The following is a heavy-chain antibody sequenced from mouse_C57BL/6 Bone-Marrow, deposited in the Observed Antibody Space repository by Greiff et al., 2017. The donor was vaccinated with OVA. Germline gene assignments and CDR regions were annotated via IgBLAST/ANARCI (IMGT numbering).Heavy chain of an antibody. CDR1: GYTFTSYW. V-gene: IGHV1-53*01. Sequence: QVQLKQPGTELVKPGASVKLSCKASGYTFTSYWMHWVKQRPGQGLEWIGNINPSNGGTNYNEKFKSKATLTVDKSSSTAYMQLSSLTSEDSAVYYCARGRAIYYDYDTGWYFDVWGTGTTVTVSS. CDR2: INPSNGGT. D-gene: IGHD2-4*01. J-gene: IGHJ1*03. CDR3: ARGRAIYYDYDTGWYFDV.